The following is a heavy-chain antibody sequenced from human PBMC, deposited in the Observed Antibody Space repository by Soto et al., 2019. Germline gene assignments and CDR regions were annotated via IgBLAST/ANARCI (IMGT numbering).Heavy chain of an antibody. Sequence: QITLKESGPTLVKPTQTLTLTCTFSGFSLSASGVGVGWIRQPPGKALEWLALIYWDDDKRYSPSLKSRLTTXAXTXXKQAGLTMTNMDPADTATYYSAHRRIAMTHNWFDPWGQGTLVTVSS. D-gene: IGHD3-16*02. V-gene: IGHV2-5*02. CDR3: AHRRIAMTHNWFDP. J-gene: IGHJ5*02. CDR2: IYWDDDK. CDR1: GFSLSASGVG.